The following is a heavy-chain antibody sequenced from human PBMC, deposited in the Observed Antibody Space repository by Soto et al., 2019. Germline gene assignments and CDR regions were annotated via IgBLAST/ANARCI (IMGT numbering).Heavy chain of an antibody. Sequence: EVQLVETGGGLIQPGGSLRLSCAASGFTVSSNYMSWVRQAPGKGLEWVSVIYSGGSTYYADSVKGRFTISRDNSKNTLYLQMSSLRAEDTAVYFCARVGIAGLPLDYWGQGTLVTVSS. D-gene: IGHD2-15*01. V-gene: IGHV3-53*02. CDR2: IYSGGST. CDR1: GFTVSSNY. J-gene: IGHJ4*02. CDR3: ARVGIAGLPLDY.